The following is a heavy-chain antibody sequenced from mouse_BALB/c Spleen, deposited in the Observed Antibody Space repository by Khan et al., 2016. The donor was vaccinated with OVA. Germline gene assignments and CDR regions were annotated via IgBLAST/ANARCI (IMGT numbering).Heavy chain of an antibody. V-gene: IGHV3-2*02. CDR3: ARGRAY. D-gene: IGHD3-3*01. Sequence: EVQLVESGPGLVKASQSLSLTCTVTGYSITSDYAWNWIRQFPGNKLEWMGYITYSGSTSYTPSLKSRISITRDKSKKQFFLQLHSVTTGDPATYYCARGRAYWGQGTLVTVSA. CDR2: ITYSGST. J-gene: IGHJ3*01. CDR1: GYSITSDYA.